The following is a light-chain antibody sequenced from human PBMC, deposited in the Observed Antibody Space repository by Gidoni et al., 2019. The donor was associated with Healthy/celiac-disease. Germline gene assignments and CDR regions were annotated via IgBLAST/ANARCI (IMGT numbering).Light chain of an antibody. CDR3: QQYYSTPPT. J-gene: IGKJ1*01. CDR2: WAS. CDR1: QSVLYSSNNKNY. Sequence: EIVMAQSADALGGSLGERATIHCKASQSVLYSSNNKNYLAWYQQKPGQPPKLLIYWASTRESGVPDRFSGSGSGTDFTLTISSLQAEDFAVYYCQQYYSTPPTFGQGTKVEIK. V-gene: IGKV4-1*01.